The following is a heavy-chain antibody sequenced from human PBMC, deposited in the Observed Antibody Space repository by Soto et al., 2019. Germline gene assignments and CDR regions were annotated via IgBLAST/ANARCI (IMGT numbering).Heavy chain of an antibody. CDR1: GFTFSSYW. CDR3: ASDLSGRADV. Sequence: GGSMRLSCAASGFTFSSYWMHWVRQAPGKGLVWVSRMNEDGGTTDYADSVKGRFTISRDNAKNTLYLQMNSLRVEDTAVYYCASDLSGRADVWGQGTTVTVSS. CDR2: MNEDGGTT. D-gene: IGHD3-10*01. J-gene: IGHJ6*02. V-gene: IGHV3-74*01.